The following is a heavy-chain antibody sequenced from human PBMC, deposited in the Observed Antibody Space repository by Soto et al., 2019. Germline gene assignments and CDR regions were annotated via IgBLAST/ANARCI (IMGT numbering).Heavy chain of an antibody. J-gene: IGHJ4*02. CDR1: GFTVSSNY. V-gene: IGHV3-53*04. D-gene: IGHD2-15*01. CDR2: IYSGGST. CDR3: ARGLACSGGSCYFY. Sequence: GGSLRLSCAASGFTVSSNYMSWVRQAPGKGLECVSVIYSGGSTYYADSVKGRFTISRHNSKNTLYLQMNSLRAEDTAVYYCARGLACSGGSCYFYWGQGTLVTVSS.